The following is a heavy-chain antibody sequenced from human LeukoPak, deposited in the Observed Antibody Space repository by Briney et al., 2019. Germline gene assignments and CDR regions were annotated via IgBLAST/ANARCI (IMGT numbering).Heavy chain of an antibody. CDR1: GYTFTGYY. V-gene: IGHV1-2*02. CDR3: ATYYYDSSGYYYIDY. J-gene: IGHJ4*02. Sequence: GASVKVSCKASGYTFTGYYMHWVRQAPGQGLEWMGWINPNSGGTNYAQKFQGRVTMTRDTSISTAYMELSRLRSDDTAVYYCATYYYDSSGYYYIDYWGQGTLVTVSS. D-gene: IGHD3-22*01. CDR2: INPNSGGT.